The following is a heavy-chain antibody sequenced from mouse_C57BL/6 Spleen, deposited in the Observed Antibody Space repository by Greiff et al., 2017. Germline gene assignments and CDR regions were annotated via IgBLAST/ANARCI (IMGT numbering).Heavy chain of an antibody. J-gene: IGHJ2*01. Sequence: VQLQQPGAELVRPGTSVKLSCKASGYTFTSYWMHWVKQRPGQGLEWIGMIDPSDRYTNYNQKFKGKATLTVDTSSSTAYMQLSSLTSEDSAVYYCSRYVLTTVVANFDYWAQGTTLTVSS. CDR1: GYTFTSYW. CDR2: IDPSDRYT. D-gene: IGHD1-1*01. V-gene: IGHV1-59*01. CDR3: SRYVLTTVVANFDY.